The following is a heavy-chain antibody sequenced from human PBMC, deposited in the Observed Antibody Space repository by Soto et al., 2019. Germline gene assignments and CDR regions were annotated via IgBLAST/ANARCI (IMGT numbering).Heavy chain of an antibody. V-gene: IGHV4-39*01. CDR3: ARRSTISRGFDY. J-gene: IGHJ4*02. CDR1: GGSIISNNHY. CDR2: IYYSGTT. Sequence: QLQLRESGPGLVKPSETLSLTCTVSGGSIISNNHYWGWIRQPPGKGLEWIGNIYYSGTTYYNPSLKSRVTVSVDTSKCQFSLKLSSMTVADTAVYFCARRSTISRGFDYWGQGTLVTVSS. D-gene: IGHD3-9*01.